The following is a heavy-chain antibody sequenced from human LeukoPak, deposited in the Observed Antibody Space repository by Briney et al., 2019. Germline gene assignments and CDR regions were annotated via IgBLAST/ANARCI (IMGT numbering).Heavy chain of an antibody. V-gene: IGHV4-34*01. J-gene: IGHJ4*02. CDR1: GGSFSGYY. CDR2: INHSGST. D-gene: IGHD5-12*01. Sequence: SETLSLTCAVYGGSFSGYYWSWIRQPPGKGLEWIGEINHSGSTNYNPSLKSRVTISADTSKNQFSLKLSSVTAADTAVYYCARNRRGYSGYDYGYWGQGTLVTVSS. CDR3: ARNRRGYSGYDYGY.